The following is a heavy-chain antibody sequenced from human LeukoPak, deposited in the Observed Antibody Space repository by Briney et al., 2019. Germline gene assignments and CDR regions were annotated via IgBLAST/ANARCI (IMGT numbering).Heavy chain of an antibody. CDR3: AARWLGTIHWFDP. CDR2: INHGGST. J-gene: IGHJ5*02. V-gene: IGHV4-39*07. D-gene: IGHD6-19*01. CDR1: GGSISSSSYY. Sequence: SETLSLTCTVSGGSISSSSYYWGWIRQPPGKGLEWIGEINHGGSTTYNPSLKSRVTISVDTSKNQFSLKLRSVTAADTAVYYCAARWLGTIHWFDPWGQGTLVIVSS.